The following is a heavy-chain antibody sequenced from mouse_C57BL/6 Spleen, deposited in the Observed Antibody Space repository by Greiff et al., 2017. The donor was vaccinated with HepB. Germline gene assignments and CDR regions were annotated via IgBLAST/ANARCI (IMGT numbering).Heavy chain of an antibody. CDR3: ARSAMITTRVYYAMDY. V-gene: IGHV1-53*01. J-gene: IGHJ4*01. CDR1: GYTFTSYW. D-gene: IGHD2-4*01. CDR2: INPSNGGT. Sequence: QVQLQQPGTELVKPGASVKLSCKASGYTFTSYWMHWVKQRPGQGLEWIGNINPSNGGTNYNEKFKSKATLTVDKSSSTAYMQLSSLTSEDSAVYYCARSAMITTRVYYAMDYWGQGTSVTVSS.